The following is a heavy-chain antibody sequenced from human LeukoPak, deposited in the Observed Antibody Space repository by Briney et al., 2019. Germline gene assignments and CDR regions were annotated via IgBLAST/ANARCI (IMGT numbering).Heavy chain of an antibody. Sequence: GGSLRLSCAVSGFIFSDHHMDWVRQAPGEGLEWVGRIRSKANRHTTEYAASVKGRFTVSRDDSKNSLYLQMNSLKTEDTAVYYCSRSPAGNVLDQWGQGTLVTVSS. CDR1: GFIFSDHH. D-gene: IGHD2-8*01. CDR3: SRSPAGNVLDQ. J-gene: IGHJ5*02. CDR2: IRSKANRHTT. V-gene: IGHV3-72*01.